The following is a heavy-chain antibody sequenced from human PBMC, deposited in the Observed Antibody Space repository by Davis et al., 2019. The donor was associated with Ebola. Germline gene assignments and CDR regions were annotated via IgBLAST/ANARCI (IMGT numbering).Heavy chain of an antibody. J-gene: IGHJ6*02. CDR1: GYSFTSYW. D-gene: IGHD5-18*01. CDR2: IDPSDSYT. V-gene: IGHV5-10-1*01. CDR3: ARHSEDTAMVTLYYYYGMDV. Sequence: PGGSLRLSCKGSGYSFTSYWISWVRQLPGKGLEWMGRIDPSDSYTNYSPSFQGHVTISADKSISTAYLQWSSLKASDTAMYYCARHSEDTAMVTLYYYYGMDVWGQGTTVTVSS.